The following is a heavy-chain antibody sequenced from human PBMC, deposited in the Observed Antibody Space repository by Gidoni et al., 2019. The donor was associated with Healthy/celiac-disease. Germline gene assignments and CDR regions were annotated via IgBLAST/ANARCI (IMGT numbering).Heavy chain of an antibody. D-gene: IGHD1-20*01. CDR2: IYYSGST. Sequence: QLQLQESGPGLVKPSETLSLTCTVSGGSISSSSYYWGWIRQPPGKGLEWIGSIYYSGSTYYNPSLKSRVTISVDTSKNQFSLKLSSVTAADTAVYYCARHGITSEGPPDYFDYWGQGTLVTVSS. CDR1: GGSISSSSYY. V-gene: IGHV4-39*01. J-gene: IGHJ4*02. CDR3: ARHGITSEGPPDYFDY.